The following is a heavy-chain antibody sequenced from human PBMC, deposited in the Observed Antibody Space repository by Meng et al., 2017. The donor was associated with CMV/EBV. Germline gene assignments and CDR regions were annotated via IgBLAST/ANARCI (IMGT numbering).Heavy chain of an antibody. D-gene: IGHD3-3*01. CDR3: ARGHYWSGYSYYYYGMDV. CDR2: IYYSGST. CDR1: GGSISSSSYY. V-gene: IGHV4-39*07. J-gene: IGHJ6*02. Sequence: GSLRLSCTVSGGSISSSSYYWGWIRQPPGKGLEWIGSIYYSGSTYYNPSLRSRVAISVDTSKNQFSLKLSSVTAADTAVYYCARGHYWSGYSYYYYGMDVWGQGTTVTVS.